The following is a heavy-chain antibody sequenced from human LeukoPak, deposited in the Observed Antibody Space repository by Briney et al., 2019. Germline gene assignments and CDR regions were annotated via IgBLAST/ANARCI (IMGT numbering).Heavy chain of an antibody. J-gene: IGHJ6*02. CDR2: INPNSGGT. Sequence: ASVKVSCKASGYTFTGYYMHWVRQAPGQGLEWMGWINPNSGGTNYAQKFQGRVTMTRDTSISTAYMELSRLRYDDTAVYYCARDRYCTNGVCYKGMDVWGQGTTVTVSS. D-gene: IGHD2-8*01. V-gene: IGHV1-2*02. CDR1: GYTFTGYY. CDR3: ARDRYCTNGVCYKGMDV.